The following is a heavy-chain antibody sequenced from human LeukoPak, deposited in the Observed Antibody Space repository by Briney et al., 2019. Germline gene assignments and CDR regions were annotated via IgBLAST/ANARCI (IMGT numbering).Heavy chain of an antibody. J-gene: IGHJ3*02. D-gene: IGHD3-3*01. CDR3: ARGHRRTVFGVVIRTLGAFDI. CDR2: INWNGGST. CDR1: GFTFDDYG. V-gene: IGHV3-20*04. Sequence: GGSLRLSCAASGFTFDDYGMSWVRQAPGKGLEWVSGINWNGGSTGYADSVKGRFIISRDNSKNTLSLQMNSLRTDDTAVYYCARGHRRTVFGVVIRTLGAFDIWGQGTMVTVSS.